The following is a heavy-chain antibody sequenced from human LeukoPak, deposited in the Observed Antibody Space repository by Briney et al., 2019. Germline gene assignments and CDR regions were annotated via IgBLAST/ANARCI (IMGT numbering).Heavy chain of an antibody. D-gene: IGHD4-17*01. CDR3: ARDRATATTWGRGFFDY. CDR2: IYYSGST. CDR1: GGSISSGGYY. J-gene: IGHJ4*02. Sequence: SQTLSLTCTVSGGSISSGGYYWSWIRQHPGKGLEWIGYIYYSGSTYYNPSLKSRVTISVDTSKNQFSLKLSSVTAADTAVYYCARDRATATTWGRGFFDYWGQGTLVTVSS. V-gene: IGHV4-31*03.